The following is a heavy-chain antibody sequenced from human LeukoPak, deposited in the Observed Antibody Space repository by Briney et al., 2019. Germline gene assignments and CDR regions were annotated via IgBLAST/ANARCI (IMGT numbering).Heavy chain of an antibody. D-gene: IGHD3-3*01. V-gene: IGHV3-23*01. CDR3: AKEREYSHYDFWSGYLYYFDY. CDR1: GFTFSSYS. Sequence: GGSLRLSCAASGFTFSSYSMNWVRQAPGKGLEWVSAISGSGGSTYYADSVKGRFTISRDNSKNTLYLQMNSLRAEDTAVYYCAKEREYSHYDFWSGYLYYFDYWGQGTLVTVSS. J-gene: IGHJ4*02. CDR2: ISGSGGST.